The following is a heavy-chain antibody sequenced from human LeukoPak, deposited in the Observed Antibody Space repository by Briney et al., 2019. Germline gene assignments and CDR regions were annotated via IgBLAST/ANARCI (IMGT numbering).Heavy chain of an antibody. D-gene: IGHD5-12*01. CDR1: GGTFSSYA. CDR3: AFLAHIVTTTRGDFDY. J-gene: IGHJ4*02. V-gene: IGHV1-69*01. Sequence: ASVKVSCKASGGTFSSYAISWVRQAPGQGPEWMGGIIPIFGTAKYAQKFQGGVTITADESTSTAYLELNSLRSEDTAVYYCAFLAHIVTTTRGDFDYWGQGTLVTVSS. CDR2: IIPIFGTA.